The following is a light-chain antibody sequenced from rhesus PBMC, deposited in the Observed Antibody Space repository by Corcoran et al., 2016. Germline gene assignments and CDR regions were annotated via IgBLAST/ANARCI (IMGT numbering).Light chain of an antibody. CDR3: CSYAGSYYI. V-gene: IGLV2-32*01. CDR2: EVS. J-gene: IGLJ1*01. CDR1: SSDIGGYNY. Sequence: TALTQPRSVSGSPGQSVTISCTGTSSDIGGYNYVSWYQQHPGTAPKLMIYEVSKRPSGVSDRFSGSKSGNTASLTISGLQAEDEADYYCCSYAGSYYIFGAGTRLTVL.